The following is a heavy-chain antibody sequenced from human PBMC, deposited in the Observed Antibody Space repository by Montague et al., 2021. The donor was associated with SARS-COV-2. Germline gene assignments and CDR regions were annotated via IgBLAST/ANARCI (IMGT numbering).Heavy chain of an antibody. V-gene: IGHV4-39*07. D-gene: IGHD4-17*01. Sequence: SETLSLTCTVSGRSISSSSYYWGWIRQTPGKGLEWIGSIYYSGSTYYNPSLKSRVTISVDTSKNQFSLKLSSVTAADTAVYYCARDGGTVTTFLGVGYVRGRLNWFDPWGQGTLVTVSS. J-gene: IGHJ5*02. CDR3: ARDGGTVTTFLGVGYVRGRLNWFDP. CDR1: GRSISSSSYY. CDR2: IYYSGST.